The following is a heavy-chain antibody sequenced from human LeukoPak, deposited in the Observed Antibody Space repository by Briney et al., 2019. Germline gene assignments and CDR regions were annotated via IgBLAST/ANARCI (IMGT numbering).Heavy chain of an antibody. J-gene: IGHJ6*03. V-gene: IGHV1-18*01. Sequence: ASVKVSCKASGYTFTSYGISWVRQAPGQGLEWMGWISAYNGNTNYAQKLQGRVTMTTDTSTSTAYMELRGLRSDDTAVYYCAAGLITMVRGVINPPYYYYMDVWGKGTTVTVSS. D-gene: IGHD3-10*01. CDR2: ISAYNGNT. CDR3: AAGLITMVRGVINPPYYYYMDV. CDR1: GYTFTSYG.